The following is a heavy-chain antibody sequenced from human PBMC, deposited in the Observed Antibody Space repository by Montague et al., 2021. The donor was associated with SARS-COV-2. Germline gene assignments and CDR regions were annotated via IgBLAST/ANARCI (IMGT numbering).Heavy chain of an antibody. D-gene: IGHD3-10*01. CDR1: GDSVSINSAA. CDR2: TYYRSKWYN. CDR3: ARGLWFGELLSLYYYYGMDV. J-gene: IGHJ6*02. V-gene: IGHV6-1*01. Sequence: CAISGDSVSINSAAWNWIRQSPSRGLERLGRTYYRSKWYNDYAVSVKSRITINPDTSKNQFSLQLNSVTPEDTAVYYCARGLWFGELLSLYYYYGMDVWGQGTTVTVSS.